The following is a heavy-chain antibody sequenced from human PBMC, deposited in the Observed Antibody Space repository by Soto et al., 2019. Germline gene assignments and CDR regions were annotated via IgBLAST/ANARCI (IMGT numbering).Heavy chain of an antibody. D-gene: IGHD3-10*01. CDR2: IYYTGTT. V-gene: IGHV4-59*08. Sequence: SETLSLTCTVSGGSISSYYWSWIRQPPGKGLEWIGYIYYTGTTNYNPSLKSRVTISVDTSKNQFSLKLSSVTAADTAVYYCARREGGFGRFDCWGQGTLVTVSS. J-gene: IGHJ4*02. CDR3: ARREGGFGRFDC. CDR1: GGSISSYY.